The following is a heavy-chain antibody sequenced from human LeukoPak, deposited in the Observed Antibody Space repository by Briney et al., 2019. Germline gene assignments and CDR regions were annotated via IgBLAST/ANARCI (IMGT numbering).Heavy chain of an antibody. Sequence: SEALSLTCTVSGGSISSYYWSWIRQPAGKGLEWIGRIYTSGSTNYNPSLQSRVTLSVDTSKTQFYLKLSSVTAADTAVYYCARCGDYVDYWGQGTLVTVSS. CDR1: GGSISSYY. V-gene: IGHV4-4*07. D-gene: IGHD2-21*01. CDR3: ARCGDYVDY. J-gene: IGHJ4*02. CDR2: IYTSGST.